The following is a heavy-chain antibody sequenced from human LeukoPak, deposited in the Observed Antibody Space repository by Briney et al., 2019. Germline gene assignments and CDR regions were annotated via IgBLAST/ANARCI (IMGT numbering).Heavy chain of an antibody. D-gene: IGHD5-12*01. V-gene: IGHV3-33*01. Sequence: PGGSLRLSCAASGFTFSSYGMHWVRQAPGKGLEWVAVIWYDGSNKYYADSVRGRFTISRDNSKNTLYPQMNSLRAEDTAVYYCARDFESGYDFEGYIDYWGQGTLVTVSS. CDR1: GFTFSSYG. J-gene: IGHJ4*02. CDR2: IWYDGSNK. CDR3: ARDFESGYDFEGYIDY.